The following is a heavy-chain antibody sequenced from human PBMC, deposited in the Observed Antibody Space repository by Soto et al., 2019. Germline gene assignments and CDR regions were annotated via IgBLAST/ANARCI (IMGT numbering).Heavy chain of an antibody. CDR1: GVSFSDSG. CDR3: AKSVRYCLGSSCSPEAFDV. CDR2: ISYDGSNK. J-gene: IGHJ3*01. Sequence: QVHLVESGGGVVQPGRSLRLSCVASGVSFSDSGMHWVRQAPGKGLEWVAAISYDGSNKYYADSVNDRFTISRDNSKNTLSLQMNSLRAEDKAVYYCAKSVRYCLGSSCSPEAFDVWGQGTLVSVSS. V-gene: IGHV3-30*18. D-gene: IGHD2-15*01.